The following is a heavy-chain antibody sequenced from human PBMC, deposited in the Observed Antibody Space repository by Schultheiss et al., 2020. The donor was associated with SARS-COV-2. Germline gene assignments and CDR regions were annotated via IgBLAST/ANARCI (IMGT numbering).Heavy chain of an antibody. Sequence: ASVKVSCKASGYTFTSYGISWVRQAPGQGLEWMGWINPNSGGTNYAQKFQGRVTMTRDTSISTAYMELSRLRSDDTAVYYCARVGGWELHDAFDIWGQGTMVTVSS. J-gene: IGHJ3*02. V-gene: IGHV1-2*02. CDR2: INPNSGGT. D-gene: IGHD1-26*01. CDR1: GYTFTSYG. CDR3: ARVGGWELHDAFDI.